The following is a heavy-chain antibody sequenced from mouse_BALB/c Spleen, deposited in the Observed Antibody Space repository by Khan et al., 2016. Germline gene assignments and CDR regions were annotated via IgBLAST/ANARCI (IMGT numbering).Heavy chain of an antibody. CDR2: IWSGGST. CDR1: GFSLTSYG. J-gene: IGHJ4*01. V-gene: IGHV2-2*02. D-gene: IGHD2-1*01. Sequence: QVQLKQSGPGLVQPSQSLSITCTVSGFSLTSYGVHWVRQSPGKGLEWLGVIWSGGSTDYNAAFISRLSISKDNSKSQVFFKMNSLQANDTAIYYCASLYYGNYVYYAMDYWGQGTSVTVSS. CDR3: ASLYYGNYVYYAMDY.